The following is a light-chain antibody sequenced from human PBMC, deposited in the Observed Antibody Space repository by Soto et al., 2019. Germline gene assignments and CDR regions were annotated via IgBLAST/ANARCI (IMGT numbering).Light chain of an antibody. CDR2: STN. J-gene: IGLJ3*02. V-gene: IGLV8-61*01. CDR1: SGSVSTSYY. Sequence: QAVVTQEPSFSVSPGGTVTLTCGLNSGSVSTSYYPSWYQQTPGQAPRTLIYSTNTRSSGVPDRFSGSILGNKAALTITGAQADDESDCYCVLYMGGGSVVFGGGTKLTVL. CDR3: VLYMGGGSVV.